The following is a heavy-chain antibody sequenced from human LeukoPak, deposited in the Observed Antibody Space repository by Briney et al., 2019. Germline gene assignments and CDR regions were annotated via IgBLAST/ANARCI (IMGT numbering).Heavy chain of an antibody. CDR2: ISGSGGYT. CDR3: AKTDHYYDSSGYYRPSGMDV. Sequence: GGSLRLSCAASGFTFSSYAMNRVRQAPGKGLEWVSAISGSGGYTYYADSVKGRFSISRDNSKNTLYLQMNSLRAEDTAVYSCAKTDHYYDSSGYYRPSGMDVWGQGTTVTVSS. D-gene: IGHD3-22*01. CDR1: GFTFSSYA. J-gene: IGHJ6*02. V-gene: IGHV3-23*01.